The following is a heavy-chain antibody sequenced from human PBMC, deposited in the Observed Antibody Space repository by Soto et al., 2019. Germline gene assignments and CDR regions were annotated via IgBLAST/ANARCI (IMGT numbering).Heavy chain of an antibody. D-gene: IGHD6-13*01. V-gene: IGHV1-2*02. CDR2: INPNSGGT. CDR3: ARDYGSSWSTPYCLDY. CDR1: GYTFTGYY. J-gene: IGHJ4*02. Sequence: QVQLVQAGAEVKKPGASVKVSCKASGYTFTGYYMHWVRQAPGQGLEWMGWINPNSGGTNYAQKFQGRVTMTRDTSISAAYMELSRLRSDDTAVYFCARDYGSSWSTPYCLDYWGQGTLVTVAS.